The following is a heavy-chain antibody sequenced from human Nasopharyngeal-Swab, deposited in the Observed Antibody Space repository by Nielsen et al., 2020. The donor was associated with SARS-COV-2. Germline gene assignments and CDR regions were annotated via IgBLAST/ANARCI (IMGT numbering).Heavy chain of an antibody. D-gene: IGHD2-2*01. CDR3: ARDNHCSSTSCYLWFSAYYYYMDV. CDR2: ISSSSSYI. V-gene: IGHV3-21*01. Sequence: WLRQPPGKGLEWVSSISSSSSYIYYADSVKGRFTISRDNAKNSLYLQMNSLRAEDTAVYYCARDNHCSSTSCYLWFSAYYYYMDVWGKGTTVTVSS. J-gene: IGHJ6*03.